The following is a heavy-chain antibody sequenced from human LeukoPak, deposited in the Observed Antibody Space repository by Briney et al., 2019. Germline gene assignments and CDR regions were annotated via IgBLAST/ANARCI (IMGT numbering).Heavy chain of an antibody. Sequence: PGGSLRLSCAASGFTFSSYEMNWVRQAPGKGLEWVSTISGSGGATYYADSVKGRFTISRDDPHNTLYLQMNSLRGEDTAVYFCARGGVDYYGSGTYYIMYYFDYWGQGALVTVSS. J-gene: IGHJ4*02. V-gene: IGHV3-23*01. CDR3: ARGGVDYYGSGTYYIMYYFDY. D-gene: IGHD3-10*01. CDR2: ISGSGGAT. CDR1: GFTFSSYE.